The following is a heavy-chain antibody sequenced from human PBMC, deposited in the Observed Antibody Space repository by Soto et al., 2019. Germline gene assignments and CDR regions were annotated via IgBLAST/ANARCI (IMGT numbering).Heavy chain of an antibody. Sequence: GESLKISCKGTGYSFTSYWISWVRQMPGKGLEWMGRIDPSDSYTNCSPSFQGHVTISADKSISTAYLQWSSLKASATAMYYCARQKHNVDTVDFDYWGQGTLVTVSS. D-gene: IGHD5-18*01. V-gene: IGHV5-10-1*01. CDR2: IDPSDSYT. CDR1: GYSFTSYW. J-gene: IGHJ4*02. CDR3: ARQKHNVDTVDFDY.